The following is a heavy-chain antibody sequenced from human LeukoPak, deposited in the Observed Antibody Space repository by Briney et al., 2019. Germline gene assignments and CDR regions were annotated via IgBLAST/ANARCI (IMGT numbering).Heavy chain of an antibody. CDR2: ISSSGSTI. CDR3: ARDILRYYDSSGYSPFDY. J-gene: IGHJ4*02. CDR1: GFTFSDYY. Sequence: GGSLRLSFAASGFTFSDYYMSWIRQAPGKGLEWVSYISSSGSTIYYADSVKGRFTISRDNAKNSLYLQMNSLRAEDTAVYYCARDILRYYDSSGYSPFDYWGQGTLVTVSS. D-gene: IGHD3-22*01. V-gene: IGHV3-11*01.